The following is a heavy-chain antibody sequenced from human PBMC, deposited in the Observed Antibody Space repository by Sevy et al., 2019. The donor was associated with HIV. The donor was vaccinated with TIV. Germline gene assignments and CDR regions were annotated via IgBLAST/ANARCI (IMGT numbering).Heavy chain of an antibody. D-gene: IGHD3-22*01. CDR2: FDPEDGET. Sequence: ASVKVSCKVSGYTLTELSMHWVRQAPGKGLEWMGGFDPEDGETIYAQKFQGRVTMTEDTSTDTAYMELSSLRSEDTVVYYCATSGLVDYYDSSGYLKNWGQGTLVTVSS. CDR3: ATSGLVDYYDSSGYLKN. CDR1: GYTLTELS. J-gene: IGHJ4*02. V-gene: IGHV1-24*01.